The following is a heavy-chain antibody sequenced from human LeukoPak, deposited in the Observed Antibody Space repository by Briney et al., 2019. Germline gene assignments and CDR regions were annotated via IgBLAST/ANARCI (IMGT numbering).Heavy chain of an antibody. V-gene: IGHV4-59*05. D-gene: IGHD5-18*01. J-gene: IGHJ4*01. Sequence: PSETLSLTCTVSGGSISSYYWSWIRQPPGKGLEWIGSLSYYESTYFNPSLKSRVTISVDRSKNHFSLNLTSVTAADTAVYYCARHAQSDSSYDYWGHGTLVTVSS. CDR2: LSYYEST. CDR1: GGSISSYY. CDR3: ARHAQSDSSYDY.